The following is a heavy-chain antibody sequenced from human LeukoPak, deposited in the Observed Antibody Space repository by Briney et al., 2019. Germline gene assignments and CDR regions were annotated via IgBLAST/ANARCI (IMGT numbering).Heavy chain of an antibody. D-gene: IGHD3-3*01. J-gene: IGHJ3*02. CDR2: INHRGST. CDR3: ARTTYYEFWSGSPGAFDI. V-gene: IGHV4-34*01. Sequence: SETLSLTCGVYGGSFSGYYWTWIRQPPGKGLEWIGEINHRGSTSYNPSLKSRVTISVDTSKNEFSLNLDSVTAADTAVYYCARTTYYEFWSGSPGAFDIWGQGSRVTVSS. CDR1: GGSFSGYY.